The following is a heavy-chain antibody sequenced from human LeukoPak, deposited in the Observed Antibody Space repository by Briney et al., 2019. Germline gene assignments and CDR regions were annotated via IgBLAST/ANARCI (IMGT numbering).Heavy chain of an antibody. D-gene: IGHD3-3*01. CDR2: IYYSGST. CDR1: GGSISSYY. V-gene: IGHV4-59*08. J-gene: IGHJ5*02. Sequence: SETLSLTCTVSGGSISSYYWSWIRQPPGKGLEWIGYIYYSGSTNYNPSLKSRVPISVDTSKNQFSLKLSSVTAADTAVYYCARLDDFWSPFDPWGQGTLVTVSS. CDR3: ARLDDFWSPFDP.